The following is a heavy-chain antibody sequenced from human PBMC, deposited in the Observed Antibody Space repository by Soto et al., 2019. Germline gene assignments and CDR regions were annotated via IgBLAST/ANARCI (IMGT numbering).Heavy chain of an antibody. CDR2: VIPILGAS. CDR3: ARSRGSYYSNFVS. J-gene: IGHJ4*02. Sequence: QVQLVQSGAEVKKPGSSVKVSCKASADTFTGYTVTWVRQAPGQGLEWVGRVIPILGASNFAQKFQGRVTMSADKSTDTAYMVLTGLTSEDTAVYYCARSRGSYYSNFVSLGQGTLVTVSS. D-gene: IGHD3-10*01. CDR1: ADTFTGYT. V-gene: IGHV1-69*08.